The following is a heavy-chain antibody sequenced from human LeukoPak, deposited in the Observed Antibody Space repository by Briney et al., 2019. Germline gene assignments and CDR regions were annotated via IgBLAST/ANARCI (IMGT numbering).Heavy chain of an antibody. CDR1: GFTFSSYA. J-gene: IGHJ4*02. CDR2: ISGSGGST. V-gene: IGHV3-23*01. CDR3: AKAELGVDTFFDY. Sequence: GGSLRLSCAASGFTFSSYAMSWVRQAPGKGLEWVSAISGSGGSTYYADSVKGRFTISRDNSKNTLYLQMNGLRAEDTAFYYCAKAELGVDTFFDYWGQGTLVTVSS. D-gene: IGHD3-3*01.